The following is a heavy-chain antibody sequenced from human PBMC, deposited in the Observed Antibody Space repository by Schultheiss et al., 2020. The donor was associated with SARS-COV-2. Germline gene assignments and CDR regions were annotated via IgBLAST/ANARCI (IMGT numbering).Heavy chain of an antibody. Sequence: ASVKVSCKASGYTFTSYDINWVRQATGQGLEWMGWMNPNSGNTGYAQKFQGRVTMTMNTSIRTAYMELISLRSEDTAGYYCARGRLRPEGGADFDYWGQGTLVTVSS. V-gene: IGHV1-8*01. CDR3: ARGRLRPEGGADFDY. CDR1: GYTFTSYD. CDR2: MNPNSGNT. D-gene: IGHD3-3*01. J-gene: IGHJ4*02.